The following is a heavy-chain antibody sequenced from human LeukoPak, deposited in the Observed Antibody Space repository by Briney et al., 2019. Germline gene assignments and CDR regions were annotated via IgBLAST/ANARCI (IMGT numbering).Heavy chain of an antibody. D-gene: IGHD1-26*01. V-gene: IGHV1-46*01. J-gene: IGHJ4*02. Sequence: ASVKVSCKASGYTFTSYYMHGVRQAPGQGLEWMGIINPSGGSTSYAQKSQGRVTMTRDMSTSTVYMELSSLRSEDTAVYYCARGGPEWDYFDYWGQGTLVTVSS. CDR3: ARGGPEWDYFDY. CDR1: GYTFTSYY. CDR2: INPSGGST.